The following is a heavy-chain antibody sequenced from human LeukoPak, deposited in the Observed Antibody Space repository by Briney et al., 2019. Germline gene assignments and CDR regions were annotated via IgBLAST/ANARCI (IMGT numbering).Heavy chain of an antibody. D-gene: IGHD3-10*01. CDR1: GGSFSSYY. CDR2: IYTSGST. Sequence: AETLSLTCTASGGSFSSYYWSWIRQPAGKGLEWIWRIYTSGSTNYNPALKSRVTMSVDTSKNQFSLKLSSVTAADTAVYYCARTRITMVRGVIITSFDYWGQGTLVTVSS. CDR3: ARTRITMVRGVIITSFDY. J-gene: IGHJ4*02. V-gene: IGHV4-4*07.